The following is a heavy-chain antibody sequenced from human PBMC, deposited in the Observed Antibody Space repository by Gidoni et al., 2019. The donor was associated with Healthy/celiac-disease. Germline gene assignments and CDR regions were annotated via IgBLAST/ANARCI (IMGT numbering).Heavy chain of an antibody. J-gene: IGHJ3*02. D-gene: IGHD3-10*01. Sequence: EVQLVQSGAEVKKPGESLKISCKGSGYSFTSYWIGWVRQMPGKGLEWMGIIYPGASDTRYSPSFQGQVTISADKPISTAYLQWSSLKASDTAMYYCARAYYYGSGSPRDAFDIWGQGTMVTVSS. CDR2: IYPGASDT. CDR1: GYSFTSYW. CDR3: ARAYYYGSGSPRDAFDI. V-gene: IGHV5-51*01.